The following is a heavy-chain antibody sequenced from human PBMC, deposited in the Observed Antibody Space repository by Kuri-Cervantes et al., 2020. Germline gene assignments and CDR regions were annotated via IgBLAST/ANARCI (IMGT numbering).Heavy chain of an antibody. V-gene: IGHV3-30-3*01. CDR1: GFTFDDYA. CDR3: ARDTSVGRNWFDP. J-gene: IGHJ5*02. D-gene: IGHD1-26*01. CDR2: ISYDGNSK. Sequence: GESLKISCAASGFTFDDYAMHWVRQAPGKGLEWVTVISYDGNSKYYTDSVKGRFTISRDNSKSTLYLQMNSLRAEDTAVYYCARDTSVGRNWFDPWGQGTLVTVSS.